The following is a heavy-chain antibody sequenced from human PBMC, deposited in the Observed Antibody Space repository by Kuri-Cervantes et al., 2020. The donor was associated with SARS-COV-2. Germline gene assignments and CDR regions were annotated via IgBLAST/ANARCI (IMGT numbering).Heavy chain of an antibody. CDR3: ARVQSGSYVGYFDY. D-gene: IGHD1-26*01. CDR2: ISSSSSTI. V-gene: IGHV3-48*01. CDR1: GFTFSSYS. Sequence: GESLKISCAASGFTFSSYSMNWVRQAPGKGLEWVSYISSSSSTIYYADSVKGRFTISRDNSKSTLFLQMNSLRAEDTAVYYCARVQSGSYVGYFDYWGQGTLVTVSS. J-gene: IGHJ4*02.